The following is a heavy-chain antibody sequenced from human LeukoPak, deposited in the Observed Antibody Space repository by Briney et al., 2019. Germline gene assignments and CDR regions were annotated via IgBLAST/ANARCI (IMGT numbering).Heavy chain of an antibody. Sequence: ASVKVSCKASGYTFTGYYMHWVRQAPGQGREWMGWINPNSGGTNYAQKFQGRVTMTRDTAITTAYMELSRLRSDDTAVYYCARAILTPFAYWGQGTLVPVSS. CDR3: ARAILTPFAY. CDR2: INPNSGGT. D-gene: IGHD5-24*01. CDR1: GYTFTGYY. J-gene: IGHJ4*02. V-gene: IGHV1-2*02.